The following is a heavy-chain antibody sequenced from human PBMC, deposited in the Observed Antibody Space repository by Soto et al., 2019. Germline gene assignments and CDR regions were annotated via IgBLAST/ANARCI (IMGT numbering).Heavy chain of an antibody. CDR3: AHVLGYCSGGSCYSGPSDY. CDR1: GFSLNTRGVS. V-gene: IGHV2-5*02. Sequence: QITLKESGPTLVRPKQTLTLTCTFSGFSLNTRGVSVAWIRQPPGKALEWLALIYWDDDSGYPSSLKSRLTITKDTSKNQVVLTRTNMDPVDTATYFCAHVLGYCSGGSCYSGPSDYWGQGILVTVSS. D-gene: IGHD2-15*01. J-gene: IGHJ4*02. CDR2: IYWDDDS.